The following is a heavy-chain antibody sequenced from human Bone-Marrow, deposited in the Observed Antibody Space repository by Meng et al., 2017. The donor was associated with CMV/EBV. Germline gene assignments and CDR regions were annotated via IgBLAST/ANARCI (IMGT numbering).Heavy chain of an antibody. CDR2: IYYSGST. D-gene: IGHD3-3*01. CDR3: ARDIGVGFLSYYYYGMDV. V-gene: IGHV4-39*07. Sequence: SQTLSLTCAASGFTVSSNYMSWVRQAPGKGLEWIGSIYYSGSTYYNPSLKSRVTISVDTSKNQFSLKLSSVTAADTAVYYCARDIGVGFLSYYYYGMDVWGQGTTVTVSS. CDR1: GFTVSSNY. J-gene: IGHJ6*02.